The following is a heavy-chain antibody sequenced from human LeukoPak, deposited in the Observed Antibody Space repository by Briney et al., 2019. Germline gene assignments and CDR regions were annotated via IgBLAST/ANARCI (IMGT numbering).Heavy chain of an antibody. V-gene: IGHV3-33*06. CDR1: GFTFSSYG. J-gene: IGHJ4*02. CDR2: IWYDGSNK. Sequence: GGSLRLSCAASGFTFSSYGMHWVRQAPGKGLEWVAVIWYDGSNKYYADSVKGRFTISRDNSKNTLYLQMNSLRAEDTAVYYCAKDGGSYYFDYWGPGTLVTVSS. D-gene: IGHD1-26*01. CDR3: AKDGGSYYFDY.